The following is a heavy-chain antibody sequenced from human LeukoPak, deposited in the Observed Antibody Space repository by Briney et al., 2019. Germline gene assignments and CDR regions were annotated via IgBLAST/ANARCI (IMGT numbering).Heavy chain of an antibody. CDR2: ISYDGSNK. V-gene: IGHV3-30-3*01. CDR1: GFTFSSYA. J-gene: IGHJ4*02. Sequence: PGGSLRLSCAASGFTFSSYAMHWVRQAPGKGLEWVAVISYDGSNKYYADSVKGRFTISRDNAKNSLYLQMNSLRAEDTALYYCARKFLTGRLIDYWGQGTLVTVSS. D-gene: IGHD7-27*01. CDR3: ARKFLTGRLIDY.